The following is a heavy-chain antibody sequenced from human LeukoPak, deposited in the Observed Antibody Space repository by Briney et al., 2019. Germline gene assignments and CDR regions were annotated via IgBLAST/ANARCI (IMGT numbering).Heavy chain of an antibody. J-gene: IGHJ5*02. Sequence: HPGRSLRLSCAASGFTFSSYAMHWVRQAPGRGLEWVAVISFDGSNKFYVDSVRGRFTISRDNSKNTLHLQMNSLRAEDTAVYYCAKVPRQHDNWFDPWGQGTLVTVSS. D-gene: IGHD6-13*01. V-gene: IGHV3-30*04. CDR3: AKVPRQHDNWFDP. CDR1: GFTFSSYA. CDR2: ISFDGSNK.